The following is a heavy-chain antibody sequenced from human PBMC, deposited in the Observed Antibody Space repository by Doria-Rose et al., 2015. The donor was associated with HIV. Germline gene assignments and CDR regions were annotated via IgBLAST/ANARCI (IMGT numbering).Heavy chain of an antibody. CDR2: IFSDDER. CDR1: GVSLSSPGMG. CDR3: ARIKSSRWYHKYYFDF. J-gene: IGHJ4*02. V-gene: IGHV2-26*01. D-gene: IGHD6-13*01. Sequence: SGPVLVKPTETLTPTCTVSGVSLSSPGMGVSWIRQPPGEALEWLANIFSDDERSYKTSLKSRLTISRGTSKSQVVPTMTDMDPVDTATYYCARIKSSRWYHKYYFDFWGQGTLVIVSA.